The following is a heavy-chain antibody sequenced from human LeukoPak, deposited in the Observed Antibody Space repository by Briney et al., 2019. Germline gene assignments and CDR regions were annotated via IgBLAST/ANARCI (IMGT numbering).Heavy chain of an antibody. V-gene: IGHV3-20*04. CDR2: INWNGGRT. D-gene: IGHD2/OR15-2a*01. CDR3: ARAGNTRFDY. CDR1: GFMFSSYW. Sequence: GGSLRLSCAASGFMFSSYWMSWVRQAPGKGLEWVSGINWNGGRTGYADSMKGRFIISRDNAKNSLYLQVNSLRAEDTAVYYCARAGNTRFDYWGQGTLVTVSS. J-gene: IGHJ4*02.